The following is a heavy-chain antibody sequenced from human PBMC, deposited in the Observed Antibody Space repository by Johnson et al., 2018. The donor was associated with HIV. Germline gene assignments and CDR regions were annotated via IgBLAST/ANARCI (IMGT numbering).Heavy chain of an antibody. J-gene: IGHJ3*02. CDR1: GFTFSRYD. V-gene: IGHV3-13*01. CDR3: ARGLDDSFGSVSPNAFDI. Sequence: MQLVESGGGVVRPGGSLRLSCAASGFTFSRYDMNWVRQATGKGLEWVSAIGTAGDTYYAGSVTGRFTISRENAKNSFYLQMNSLRDGDTAVYYCARGLDDSFGSVSPNAFDIWGQVTMVTVSS. CDR2: IGTAGDT. D-gene: IGHD3-10*01.